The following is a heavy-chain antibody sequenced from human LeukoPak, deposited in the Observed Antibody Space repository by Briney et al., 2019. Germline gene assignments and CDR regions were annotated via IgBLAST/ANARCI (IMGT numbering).Heavy chain of an antibody. J-gene: IGHJ4*02. Sequence: SGTLSLTCTVSGASVSSYYWSWLRQPPGKGLEWIGYIYDSGRTNYNPSLRSRVTMSLDTSKNQFSLKLSSVTAADTAVYYCARAGGGYNLDYWGQGTLVTVSS. CDR2: IYDSGRT. CDR3: ARAGGGYNLDY. CDR1: GASVSSYY. D-gene: IGHD5-24*01. V-gene: IGHV4-59*02.